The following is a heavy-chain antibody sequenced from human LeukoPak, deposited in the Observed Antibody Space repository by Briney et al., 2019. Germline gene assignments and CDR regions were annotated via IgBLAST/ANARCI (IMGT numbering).Heavy chain of an antibody. J-gene: IGHJ6*03. CDR2: INPSGGST. Sequence: ASVKVSCKASGYTFTSYYMHWVRQAPGQGLEWMGIINPSGGSTSYAQKFQGRVTMTRDTSTSTVYMELSSLRSEDTAVYYCARGGYDFWSGYYSNYYYYYYMDVWGKGTTVTVSS. CDR3: ARGGYDFWSGYYSNYYYYYYMDV. D-gene: IGHD3-3*01. V-gene: IGHV1-46*01. CDR1: GYTFTSYY.